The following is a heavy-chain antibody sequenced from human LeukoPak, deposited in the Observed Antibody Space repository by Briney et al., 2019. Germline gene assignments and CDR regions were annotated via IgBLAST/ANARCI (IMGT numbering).Heavy chain of an antibody. J-gene: IGHJ5*02. V-gene: IGHV4-38-2*02. Sequence: SETLSLTCTVSGYSISSGYYWGWIRQPPGKGLEWIGSIYHSGSTYYNPSLKSRVTISVDTSKNQFSLKLSSVTAADTAVYYCARDSSSLNWFDPWGQGTLVTVSS. CDR3: ARDSSSLNWFDP. D-gene: IGHD6-13*01. CDR2: IYHSGST. CDR1: GYSISSGYY.